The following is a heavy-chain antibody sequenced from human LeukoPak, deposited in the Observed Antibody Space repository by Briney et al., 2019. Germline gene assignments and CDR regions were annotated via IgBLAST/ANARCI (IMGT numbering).Heavy chain of an antibody. D-gene: IGHD4-17*01. CDR1: GGTFSSYA. CDR3: ARVPHDYGDYVSSHYGMDV. J-gene: IGHJ6*02. V-gene: IGHV1-69*04. CDR2: IIPIFGIA. Sequence: SVKVSCKASGGTFSSYAISWVRQAPGKGLEWMGRIIPIFGIANYAQKFQGRVTITADKSTSTAYMELSSLRSEDTAVYYCARVPHDYGDYVSSHYGMDVWGQGTTVTASS.